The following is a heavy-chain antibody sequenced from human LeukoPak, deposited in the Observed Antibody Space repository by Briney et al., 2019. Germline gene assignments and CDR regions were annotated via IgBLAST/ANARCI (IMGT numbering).Heavy chain of an antibody. J-gene: IGHJ4*02. V-gene: IGHV1-69*05. Sequence: SVKVSCKASGGTFSSYANSWVRQAPGQGLEWMGGIIPIFGTANYAQKFQGRVTITTDESTSTAYMELSSLRSEDTAVYYCARRIVGATGYYFDYWGQGTLVTVSS. CDR3: ARRIVGATGYYFDY. CDR2: IIPIFGTA. CDR1: GGTFSSYA. D-gene: IGHD1-26*01.